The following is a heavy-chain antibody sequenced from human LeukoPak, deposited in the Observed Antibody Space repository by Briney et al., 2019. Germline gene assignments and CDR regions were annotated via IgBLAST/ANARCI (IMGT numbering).Heavy chain of an antibody. CDR1: GGSISNSGDFY. CDR3: ARISQSSGGFYY. CDR2: ISYRGST. D-gene: IGHD2-15*01. Sequence: PSETLSLTCTDSGGSISNSGDFYWSWIRQHPGDGLEWIGFISYRGSTYYNLSLKSRVSMSVDTSRSQFSLRLTSVTDEDTAVYYCARISQSSGGFYYWGQGTLVTVSS. J-gene: IGHJ4*02. V-gene: IGHV4-31*02.